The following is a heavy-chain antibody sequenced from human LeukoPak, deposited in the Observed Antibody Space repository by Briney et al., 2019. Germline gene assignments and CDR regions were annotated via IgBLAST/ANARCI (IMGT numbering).Heavy chain of an antibody. D-gene: IGHD3-10*01. CDR3: ARDRVVSGRFGEVAS. CDR2: ISGSGGSA. CDR1: GFTFSRYA. Sequence: GGSLRLSCAASGFTFSRYAMSWVRQAPGKGLEWVSAISGSGGSAYYADSVKGRFTISRDDAKNSLYLQMSSLRADDTAVYYCARDRVVSGRFGEVASWGQGTLVTVSS. V-gene: IGHV3-23*01. J-gene: IGHJ5*01.